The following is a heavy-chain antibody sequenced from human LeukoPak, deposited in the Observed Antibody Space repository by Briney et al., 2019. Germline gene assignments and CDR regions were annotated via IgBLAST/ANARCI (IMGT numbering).Heavy chain of an antibody. V-gene: IGHV3-23*01. J-gene: IGHJ4*01. D-gene: IGHD5-18*01. Sequence: GGSLRLSCAASGFTFSSYVMSWVRQAPGKGLEWVAAISGSGGSTYYADSVKGRFTISRDNSKNTLYLQMNSLRAEDTAVYYCAKDKRAMVYNFDYWGQGTLVTVSS. CDR1: GFTFSSYV. CDR3: AKDKRAMVYNFDY. CDR2: ISGSGGST.